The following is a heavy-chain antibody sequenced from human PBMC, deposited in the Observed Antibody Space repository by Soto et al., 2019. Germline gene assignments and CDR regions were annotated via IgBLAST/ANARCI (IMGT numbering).Heavy chain of an antibody. V-gene: IGHV4-59*08. Sequence: PSLTCTVSGISITSSYWNWFRQSPGKGLEWIGQISDRGDINYNPPLESRVAISTDPSKNQVSLTLTAVNAADTAVYFCARGRHWFGPWGQGTLVTVSS. CDR2: ISDRGDI. CDR1: GISITSSY. J-gene: IGHJ5*02. CDR3: ARGRHWFGP.